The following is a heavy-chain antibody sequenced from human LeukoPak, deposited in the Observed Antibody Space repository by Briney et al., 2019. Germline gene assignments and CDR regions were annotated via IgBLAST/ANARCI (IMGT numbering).Heavy chain of an antibody. CDR2: IWYDGSYK. D-gene: IGHD2-15*01. CDR3: ARDWKYCSGGTCYGGFDY. Sequence: PGRSLRLSCVASGFTFSRYGMHWVRQAPGKGLKWVAVIWYDGSYKYYADSVKGRFTISRDNPKNTLYLQMNSLRAEDTAVYYCARDWKYCSGGTCYGGFDYWGQGTLVTVSS. J-gene: IGHJ4*02. CDR1: GFTFSRYG. V-gene: IGHV3-33*01.